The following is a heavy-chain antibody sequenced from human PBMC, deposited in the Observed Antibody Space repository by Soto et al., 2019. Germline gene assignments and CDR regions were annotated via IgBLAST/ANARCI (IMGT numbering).Heavy chain of an antibody. CDR3: ARARVRTGEWYYYYMDV. Sequence: ASVKVSCKASGYTFTSYGISWVRQAPGQGLEWMGWISAYNGNTNYSQKLQGRVTMTTDTSTSTAYMELRSLRSDDTAVYYCARARVRTGEWYYYYMDVWGKGTPVTVSS. D-gene: IGHD7-27*01. V-gene: IGHV1-18*01. J-gene: IGHJ6*03. CDR2: ISAYNGNT. CDR1: GYTFTSYG.